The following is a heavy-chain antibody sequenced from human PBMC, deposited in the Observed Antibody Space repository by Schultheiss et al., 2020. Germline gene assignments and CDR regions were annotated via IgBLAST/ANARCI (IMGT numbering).Heavy chain of an antibody. CDR2: ITSYNGRT. V-gene: IGHV1-18*01. J-gene: IGHJ4*02. Sequence: ASVKVSCKSSGYIFSNSVITWVRQAPGQGLEWMGRITSYNGRTNYAQELQGRVTMTTDTSTSTAYMELRNLTSDDTAIYFCARLYQVPFGGNEKINDYWGQGTLVTVSS. CDR1: GYIFSNSV. CDR3: ARLYQVPFGGNEKINDY. D-gene: IGHD4-23*01.